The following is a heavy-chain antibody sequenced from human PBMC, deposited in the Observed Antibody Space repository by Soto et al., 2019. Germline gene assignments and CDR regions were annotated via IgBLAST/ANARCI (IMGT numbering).Heavy chain of an antibody. D-gene: IGHD1-26*01. V-gene: IGHV1-18*01. CDR1: GYSFTTYG. CDR2: ISVYNGDT. J-gene: IGHJ3*01. CDR3: ARDRRDSVADRRSFDV. Sequence: ASVKVSCKASGYSFTTYGISWVRQPPGQGLEYMGWISVYNGDTNYAQKLQGRVTMTTDTSTSTAYMELRSLRSDDTAIYYCARDRRDSVADRRSFDVWGQGTMVTVSS.